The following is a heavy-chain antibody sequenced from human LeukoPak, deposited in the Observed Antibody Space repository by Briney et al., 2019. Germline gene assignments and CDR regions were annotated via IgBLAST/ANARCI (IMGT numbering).Heavy chain of an antibody. CDR3: AKKVYDFWSGYDY. CDR1: GFTFSIYS. D-gene: IGHD3-3*01. CDR2: ISYDGNDK. Sequence: GGSLRLSCAASGFTFSIYSMHWVRQAPGKGLEWVAVISYDGNDKYYADSVKGRFTISRDNSKKTMDLQMNSLRAEDTAVYYCAKKVYDFWSGYDYWGQGTLVTVSS. J-gene: IGHJ4*02. V-gene: IGHV3-30-3*02.